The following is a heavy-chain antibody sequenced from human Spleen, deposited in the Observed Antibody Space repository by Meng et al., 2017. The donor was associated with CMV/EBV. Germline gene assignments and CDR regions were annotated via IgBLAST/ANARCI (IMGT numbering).Heavy chain of an antibody. D-gene: IGHD1-1*01. V-gene: IGHV1-46*01. CDR1: GYTFTGYY. J-gene: IGHJ4*02. Sequence: ASVQVSCKASGYTFTGYYIYWVRQAPGQGPEWMGIINPSGGSTNYAQKFQGRVTMTTDTSTSTVYMELSSLRSEDTAVYYCAREPTTYYFDYWGQGTQVTVSS. CDR2: INPSGGST. CDR3: AREPTTYYFDY.